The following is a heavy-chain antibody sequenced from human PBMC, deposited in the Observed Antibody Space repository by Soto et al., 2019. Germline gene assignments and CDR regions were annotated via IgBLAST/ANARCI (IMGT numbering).Heavy chain of an antibody. CDR3: AKDGGREGIAADVDAFDI. V-gene: IGHV3-30*18. J-gene: IGHJ3*02. Sequence: GGSLRLSCAASGFTFSSYGMHWVRQAPGKGLEWVAVISYDGSNKYYADSGKGRFTISRDNSKNTLYLQMNSLRAEDTAVYYCAKDGGREGIAADVDAFDIWGQGTMVTVSS. D-gene: IGHD6-13*01. CDR2: ISYDGSNK. CDR1: GFTFSSYG.